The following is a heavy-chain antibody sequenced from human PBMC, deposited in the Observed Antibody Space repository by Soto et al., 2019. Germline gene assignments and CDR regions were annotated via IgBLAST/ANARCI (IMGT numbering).Heavy chain of an antibody. CDR1: GGTFSSSG. Sequence: QVHLVQSGTEVKKPGSSVKVSCKASGGTFSSSGFSWVRQAPGQGLEWMGMIVPSLDTTNYEQKFQARVTITADEVTSTAYMGLRSLRSEDTAVYYCARWPQPRYTADPYAVDVWGQGTRVIVSS. J-gene: IGHJ6*02. D-gene: IGHD3-16*02. CDR3: ARWPQPRYTADPYAVDV. CDR2: IVPSLDTT. V-gene: IGHV1-69*11.